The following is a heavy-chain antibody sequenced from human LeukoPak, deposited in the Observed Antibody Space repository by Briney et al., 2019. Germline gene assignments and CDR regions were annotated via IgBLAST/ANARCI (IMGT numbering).Heavy chain of an antibody. CDR3: ARGRYCGGDCYSYYFDY. Sequence: ASVKVSSKASGYTFTSYGISWVRQAPGQGLEWMGWISAYNGNTNYAQKLQGRVTMTTDTSTSTAYMELSSLRSEDTAVYYCARGRYCGGDCYSYYFDYWGQGTLVTVSS. D-gene: IGHD2-21*02. CDR2: ISAYNGNT. V-gene: IGHV1-18*01. J-gene: IGHJ4*02. CDR1: GYTFTSYG.